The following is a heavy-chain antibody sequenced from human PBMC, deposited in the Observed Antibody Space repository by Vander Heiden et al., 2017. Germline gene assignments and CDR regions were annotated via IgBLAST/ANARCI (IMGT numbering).Heavy chain of an antibody. D-gene: IGHD2-21*01. CDR2: ISGSGGST. Sequence: EVQLLESGGGLVQPGWSLRLSCAASGFTFSSYAMSWVRQAPGKGLEWVSAISGSGGSTYYADSVKGRFTISRDNSKNTLYLQMNSLRAEDTAVYYCAKGRDWQPHSPLDYWGQGTLVTVSS. J-gene: IGHJ4*02. V-gene: IGHV3-23*01. CDR3: AKGRDWQPHSPLDY. CDR1: GFTFSSYA.